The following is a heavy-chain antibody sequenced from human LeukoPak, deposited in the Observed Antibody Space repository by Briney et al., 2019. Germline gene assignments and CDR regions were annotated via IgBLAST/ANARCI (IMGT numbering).Heavy chain of an antibody. CDR1: GGSFSGYY. J-gene: IGHJ4*02. D-gene: IGHD3-16*02. CDR3: ARFTTFYDYVWGSYRYGGYYFDY. V-gene: IGHV4-34*01. Sequence: PSETLSLTCAVYGGSFSGYYWSWIRQPPGQGLEWIGEINHSGSTNYNPSLKSRVTISVDTSKNQFSLKLSSVTAADTAVYYCARFTTFYDYVWGSYRYGGYYFDYWGQGTLVTVSS. CDR2: INHSGST.